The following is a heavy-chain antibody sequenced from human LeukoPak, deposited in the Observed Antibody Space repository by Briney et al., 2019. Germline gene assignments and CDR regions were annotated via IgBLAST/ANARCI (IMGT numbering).Heavy chain of an antibody. V-gene: IGHV3-21*01. CDR1: GFTFSSYS. Sequence: GGSLRLSCAASGFTFSSYSMNWVRQAPGKGLEWVSSISSSSSYIYYADPVKGRFTISRDNAKNSQYLQMNSQRAEDTAVYYCARQRVRGVIIPDFDYWGQGTLVTVSS. D-gene: IGHD3-10*01. CDR3: ARQRVRGVIIPDFDY. J-gene: IGHJ4*02. CDR2: ISSSSSYI.